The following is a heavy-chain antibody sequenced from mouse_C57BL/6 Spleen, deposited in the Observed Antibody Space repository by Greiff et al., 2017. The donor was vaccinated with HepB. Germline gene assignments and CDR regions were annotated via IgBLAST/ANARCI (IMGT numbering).Heavy chain of an antibody. V-gene: IGHV1-69*02. CDR1: GYTFTSYW. CDR3: ARSKTAQATFDY. CDR2: IDPSDSYT. D-gene: IGHD3-2*02. J-gene: IGHJ2*01. Sequence: QVQLQQPGAELVKPGASVKMSCKASGYTFTSYWITWVKQRPGQGLEWIGVIDPSDSYTNYNQKFKGKATLTVDTSSSTAYMQLSSLTSEDSAVYYCARSKTAQATFDYWGQGTTLTVSS.